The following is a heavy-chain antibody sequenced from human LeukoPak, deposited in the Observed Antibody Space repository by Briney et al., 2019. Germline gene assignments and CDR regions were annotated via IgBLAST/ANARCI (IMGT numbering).Heavy chain of an antibody. CDR1: GFTFSSYA. CDR3: ARVSLPVPATMGGMDV. CDR2: ISYDGSNK. J-gene: IGHJ6*02. V-gene: IGHV3-30*04. D-gene: IGHD2-2*01. Sequence: GGSLRLSCAASGFTFSSYAMHWVRQAPGKGLEWVAVISYDGSNKYYADSVKGRFTISRDNSKNTLYLQMNSLRAEDTAVYYCARVSLPVPATMGGMDVWGQGTTVTVSS.